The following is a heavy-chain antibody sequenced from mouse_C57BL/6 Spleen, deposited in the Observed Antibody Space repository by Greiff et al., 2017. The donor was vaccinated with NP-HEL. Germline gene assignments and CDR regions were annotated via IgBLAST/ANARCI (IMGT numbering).Heavy chain of an antibody. J-gene: IGHJ2*01. CDR2: INPSTGGT. CDR3: ARWDGYPDY. V-gene: IGHV1-42*01. D-gene: IGHD2-3*01. Sequence: EVQLQQPGPELVKPGASVKISCKASGYSFTGYYMNWVKQSPEKSLEWIGEINPSTGGTTYNQKFKAKATLTVDKSSSTAYMQLKSLTSEDSAVYYCARWDGYPDYWGQGTTLTVSS. CDR1: GYSFTGYY.